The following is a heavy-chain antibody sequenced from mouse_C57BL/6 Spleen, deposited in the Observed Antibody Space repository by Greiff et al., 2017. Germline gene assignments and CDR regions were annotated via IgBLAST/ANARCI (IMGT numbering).Heavy chain of an antibody. D-gene: IGHD1-1*01. J-gene: IGHJ1*03. CDR2: INPNYGTT. Sequence: EVQLQQSGPELVKPGASVKISCKASGYSFTDYNMNWVQQSNGKSLEWIGVINPNYGTTSYNQKFKGKATLTVDQSSSTAYMQLNSLTSEDSAVYYCARNTTRVPYGYFDVWGTGTTVTVSS. CDR1: GYSFTDYN. V-gene: IGHV1-39*01. CDR3: ARNTTRVPYGYFDV.